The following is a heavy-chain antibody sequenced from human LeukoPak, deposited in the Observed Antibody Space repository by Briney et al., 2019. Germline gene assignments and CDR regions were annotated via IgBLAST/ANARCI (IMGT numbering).Heavy chain of an antibody. V-gene: IGHV4-38-2*01. CDR2: TYHSGST. D-gene: IGHD2-2*02. Sequence: PSETLSLTCAVSGYSISSGYYWGWIRQPPGKGLEWIGNTYHSGSTYKNPSLKSRVTISLDTSKNQFSLKLSSVTAADTAMYYCARLSGAPVRHPIYHFDYWGQGTLVTVSS. CDR1: GYSISSGYY. J-gene: IGHJ4*02. CDR3: ARLSGAPVRHPIYHFDY.